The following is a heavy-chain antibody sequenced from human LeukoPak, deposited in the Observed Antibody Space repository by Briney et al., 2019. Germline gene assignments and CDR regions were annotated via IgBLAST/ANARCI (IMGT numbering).Heavy chain of an antibody. Sequence: GGSLRLSCAASGFTVSSNYMSWVRQAPGKGLEWVSVIYSGGSTYYADSVKGRLTISRDNSKNTLYLQMNSLRAEDTAVYYCARAGNYYDSSGAIDYWGQGTLVTVSS. CDR2: IYSGGST. V-gene: IGHV3-66*01. CDR3: ARAGNYYDSSGAIDY. J-gene: IGHJ4*02. D-gene: IGHD3-22*01. CDR1: GFTVSSNY.